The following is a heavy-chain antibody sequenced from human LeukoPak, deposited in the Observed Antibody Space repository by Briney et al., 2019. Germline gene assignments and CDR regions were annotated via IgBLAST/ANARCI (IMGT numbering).Heavy chain of an antibody. CDR3: ARDAVTYYYGSGSPGY. Sequence: PGGSLRLSCAASGFTFSSYWMSWVRQAPGKGLEWVANIKQDGSEKYYVDSVKGRFTISRDNAKNSLYLQMNSLRAEDTAVYYCARDAVTYYYGSGSPGYWGQGTLVTVSS. J-gene: IGHJ4*02. CDR1: GFTFSSYW. D-gene: IGHD3-10*01. CDR2: IKQDGSEK. V-gene: IGHV3-7*01.